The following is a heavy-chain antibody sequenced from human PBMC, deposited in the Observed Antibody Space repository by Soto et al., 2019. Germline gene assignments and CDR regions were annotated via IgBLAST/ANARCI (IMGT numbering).Heavy chain of an antibody. V-gene: IGHV2-5*01. J-gene: IGHJ4*02. Sequence: QITLKESGPTLVKPTQTLTLTCTFSGFSLSTTGEGVGWIRQPPGKALEWLALIYWYDDKRYSPSLKTRLTITKDTSKNQVVLTMTNMDPVDTATYYCARSFYDSSGYFLLFDYWGQGTLVTVSS. D-gene: IGHD3-22*01. CDR1: GFSLSTTGEG. CDR3: ARSFYDSSGYFLLFDY. CDR2: IYWYDDK.